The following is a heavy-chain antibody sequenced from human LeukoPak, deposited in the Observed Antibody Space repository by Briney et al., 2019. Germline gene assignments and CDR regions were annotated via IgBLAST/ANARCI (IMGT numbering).Heavy chain of an antibody. V-gene: IGHV3-21*01. J-gene: IGHJ4*02. CDR1: GFTFKKYG. CDR2: ISTSGNYI. Sequence: PGGSLRLSCTTSGFTFKKYGMHWVRQVPGKGLEWVSSISTSGNYIYYADSVKGRFTISRDNAKNSLYLQMDSLRAEDTAVYYCARDGSSYFDYWGQGTLVAVSP. CDR3: ARDGSSYFDY. D-gene: IGHD3-10*01.